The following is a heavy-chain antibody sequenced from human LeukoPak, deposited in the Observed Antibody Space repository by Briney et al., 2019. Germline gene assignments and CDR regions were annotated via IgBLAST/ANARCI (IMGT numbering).Heavy chain of an antibody. V-gene: IGHV3-21*01. D-gene: IGHD3-3*01. J-gene: IGHJ4*02. CDR3: ARAFGDDFWSGYAKGGDDY. CDR2: ISSSSSYI. CDR1: GFTFSSYS. Sequence: PGGSLSLSCASSGFTFSSYSMNWVRQAPGKGLEWVSSISSSSSYIYYADSVKGRFTISRDNAKNSLYLQMNSLRAGDTAVYYCARAFGDDFWSGYAKGGDDYWGQGTLVTVSS.